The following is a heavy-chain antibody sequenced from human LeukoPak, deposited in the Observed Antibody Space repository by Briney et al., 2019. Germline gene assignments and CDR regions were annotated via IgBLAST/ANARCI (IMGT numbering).Heavy chain of an antibody. CDR1: GYAFSSYG. D-gene: IGHD1-7*01. Sequence: GASVKVPCKASGYAFSSYGIGWVRQAPGQGLEWMGWVGPYNRKTNYSQKFQGRVTMTTDTSTNTAYLELRTLRSDDTAVYYCARGAPRGVWNFYFDYWGQGTLVTVSS. CDR3: ARGAPRGVWNFYFDY. V-gene: IGHV1-18*01. J-gene: IGHJ4*02. CDR2: VGPYNRKT.